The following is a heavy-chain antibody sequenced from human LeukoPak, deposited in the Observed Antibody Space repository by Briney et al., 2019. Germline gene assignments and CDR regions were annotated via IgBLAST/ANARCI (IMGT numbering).Heavy chain of an antibody. Sequence: GGSLRLSCAASGFTVSNNDINWVRQAPGKGLEWVSVIYTGRSTKYADSVRGRLTISRDDSKNTVYLQMNSLRAEDTAFYYCAREFTSRAADRGDPREFYAFDVWGQGTMVTVSS. CDR2: IYTGRST. V-gene: IGHV3-53*01. D-gene: IGHD2-21*01. J-gene: IGHJ3*01. CDR1: GFTVSNND. CDR3: AREFTSRAADRGDPREFYAFDV.